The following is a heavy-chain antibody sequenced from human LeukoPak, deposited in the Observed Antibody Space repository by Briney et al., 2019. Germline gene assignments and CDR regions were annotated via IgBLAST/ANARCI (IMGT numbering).Heavy chain of an antibody. CDR3: ARDHNYAFDN. V-gene: IGHV3-11*06. CDR2: IGIDSGNT. CDR1: GFPFIEYS. Sequence: GGSLRLSCTASGFPFIEYSMSWVRQVPGKGLEWISYIGIDSGNTKYADSVRGRFTISADKAKNSLYLQMNSLRVEDTAVYYCARDHNYAFDNWGQGTLVSVAS. J-gene: IGHJ4*02. D-gene: IGHD1-1*01.